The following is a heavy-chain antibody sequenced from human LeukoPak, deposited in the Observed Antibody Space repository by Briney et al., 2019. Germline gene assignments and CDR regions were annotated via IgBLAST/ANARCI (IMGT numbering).Heavy chain of an antibody. J-gene: IGHJ4*02. CDR2: ISSSSSHI. D-gene: IGHD4-11*01. CDR3: ASLPLYRKAGPPLDY. V-gene: IGHV3-48*01. Sequence: GGSLRLSCAASGFTFSSHSMNWVRQAPGKGLEWISYISSSSSHIYYADSVKGRFTISRDNVKNSLYLQMNSLRAEDTAVYYCASLPLYRKAGPPLDYWGQGALVTVSS. CDR1: GFTFSSHS.